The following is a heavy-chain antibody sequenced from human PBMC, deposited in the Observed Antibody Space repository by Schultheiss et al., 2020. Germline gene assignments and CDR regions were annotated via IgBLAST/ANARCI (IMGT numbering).Heavy chain of an antibody. CDR2: ISSSGGHT. Sequence: GGSLRLSCAASGFTFDDYGMSWVRQAPGKGLEWVSVISSSGGHTYYADSVKGRFTISRDNSKNTLYLQMNSLRAEDTAVYYCAKNLNYYNYYGLDVWGQGTTVTVSS. V-gene: IGHV3-23*01. CDR3: AKNLNYYNYYGLDV. CDR1: GFTFDDYG. J-gene: IGHJ6*02.